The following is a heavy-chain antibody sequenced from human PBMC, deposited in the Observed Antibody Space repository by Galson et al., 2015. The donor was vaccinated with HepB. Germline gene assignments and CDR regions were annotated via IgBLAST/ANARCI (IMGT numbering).Heavy chain of an antibody. CDR1: GGTFSSYA. D-gene: IGHD2-2*01. CDR3: ARDRVVVPAALYNWFDP. Sequence: SVKVSCKASGGTFSSYAISWVRQAPGQGLEWMGGIIPIFGTANYAQKFQGRVTITADESTSTAYMELSSLRSEDTAVYYCARDRVVVPAALYNWFDPWGQGTLVTVSS. J-gene: IGHJ5*02. CDR2: IIPIFGTA. V-gene: IGHV1-69*13.